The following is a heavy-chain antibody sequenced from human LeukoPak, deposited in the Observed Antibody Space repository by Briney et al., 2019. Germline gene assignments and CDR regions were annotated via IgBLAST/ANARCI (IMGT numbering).Heavy chain of an antibody. V-gene: IGHV1-69*05. J-gene: IGHJ4*02. D-gene: IGHD6-6*01. Sequence: ASGKVSCSAAGGTFSSYAISWGRHGPGQGLEWMGGLIPIFGTANYAQKFEGRVTITTDESTSTAYMELSSLRSEGTAVYYCASPGYSSSYEFDYWGQGTLVTVSS. CDR2: LIPIFGTA. CDR1: GGTFSSYA. CDR3: ASPGYSSSYEFDY.